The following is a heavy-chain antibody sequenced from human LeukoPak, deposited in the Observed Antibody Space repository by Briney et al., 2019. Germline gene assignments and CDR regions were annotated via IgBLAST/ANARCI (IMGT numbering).Heavy chain of an antibody. V-gene: IGHV3-21*01. CDR1: GFTFSSYS. CDR2: ISSSSSYI. CDR3: ARGPDITIFGVVILDV. D-gene: IGHD3-3*01. J-gene: IGHJ6*04. Sequence: GGSLRLSSAASGFTFSSYSMNWVRQAPGKGLEWVSSISSSSSYIYYADSVKGRFTISRDNAKNSLYLQMNSLRAEDTAVYYCARGPDITIFGVVILDVWGKGTTVTVSS.